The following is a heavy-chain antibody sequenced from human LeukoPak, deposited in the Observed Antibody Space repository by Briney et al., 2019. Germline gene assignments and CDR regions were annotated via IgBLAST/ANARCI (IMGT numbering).Heavy chain of an antibody. D-gene: IGHD4-17*01. J-gene: IGHJ3*02. Sequence: GGSLRLSCAASGFTFSSYAMSWVRQAPGKGLEWVSLITGSGGTTYYADSVKGRFTFSRDNSKNRLYLQMNSLRAEDTAIYYCAKSIYGDFDAFDMWGQGTMVTVSS. CDR3: AKSIYGDFDAFDM. CDR2: ITGSGGTT. CDR1: GFTFSSYA. V-gene: IGHV3-23*01.